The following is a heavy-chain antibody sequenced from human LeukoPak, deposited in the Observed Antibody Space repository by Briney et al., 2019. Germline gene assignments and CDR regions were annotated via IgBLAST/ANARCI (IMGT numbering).Heavy chain of an antibody. V-gene: IGHV4-4*07. CDR1: GGSVGRYY. J-gene: IGHJ5*02. CDR2: VSPSGIT. D-gene: IGHD6-19*01. Sequence: PSETLSLTCTVSGGSVGRYYWSWIRQPAGKGLEWIGRVSPSGITNCSPSLKSRVTMSIDTSKNQFSLKLSSVTAADTAMYYCARGISVAQTLAFDPWGQGTLVIVSS. CDR3: ARGISVAQTLAFDP.